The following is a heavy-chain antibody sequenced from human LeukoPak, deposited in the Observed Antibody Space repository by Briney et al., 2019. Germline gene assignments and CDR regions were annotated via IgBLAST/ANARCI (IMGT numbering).Heavy chain of an antibody. D-gene: IGHD4-17*01. V-gene: IGHV3-23*01. CDR3: AKDYGRYYYYGMDV. CDR1: GFTFSSYA. Sequence: PGGSLRLSCAASGFTFSSYAMSWVRQAPGKGLEWVSAISGSGGSTYYADSVKGRFTISRDNSKNTLYLQMNSLRAEDTAVYYCAKDYGRYYYYGMDVWGQGTTVTVSS. CDR2: ISGSGGST. J-gene: IGHJ6*02.